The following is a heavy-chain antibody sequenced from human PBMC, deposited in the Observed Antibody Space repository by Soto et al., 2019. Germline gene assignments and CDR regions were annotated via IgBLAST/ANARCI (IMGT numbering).Heavy chain of an antibody. Sequence: GGSLRLSCAASGFTVSSNYMSWVRQAPGKGLEWVSIMYSGGRTYYADSVKGRFTISRDNSKNTLYLQMNSLRVEDTAVYYCAREGVVVTGTKRLPFDYWGQGTLVTVSS. CDR2: MYSGGRT. CDR1: GFTVSSNY. D-gene: IGHD1-7*01. CDR3: AREGVVVTGTKRLPFDY. J-gene: IGHJ4*02. V-gene: IGHV3-66*01.